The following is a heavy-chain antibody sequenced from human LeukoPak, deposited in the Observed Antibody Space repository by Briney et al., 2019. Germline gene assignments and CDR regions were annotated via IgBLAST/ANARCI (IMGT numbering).Heavy chain of an antibody. CDR2: IYHSGST. D-gene: IGHD3-10*01. CDR3: ATRNLYYGSGSYSPKSKSTRDY. J-gene: IGHJ4*02. CDR1: GGSISSSNW. Sequence: PSGTLSLTCAVSGGSISSSNWWSWVRQPPGKGLEWIGEIYHSGSTNYNPSLKSRVTISVDTSKNQFSLKLSSVTAADTAVYYCATRNLYYGSGSYSPKSKSTRDYWGQGTLVTVSS. V-gene: IGHV4-4*02.